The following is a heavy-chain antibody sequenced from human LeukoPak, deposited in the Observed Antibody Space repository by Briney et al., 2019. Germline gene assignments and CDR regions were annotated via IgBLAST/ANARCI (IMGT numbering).Heavy chain of an antibody. V-gene: IGHV3-21*01. Sequence: PWGSLRRSCSASGFTFSSNSRNWVRHAPGKGLEWVSSISSSSSYIYYADSVKGRFTISRDNAKNSLYLQMNSLRAEDTAVYYCARAITFGGVIAPIDYWGQGTLVTVSS. CDR2: ISSSSSYI. D-gene: IGHD3-16*02. CDR1: GFTFSSNS. J-gene: IGHJ4*02. CDR3: ARAITFGGVIAPIDY.